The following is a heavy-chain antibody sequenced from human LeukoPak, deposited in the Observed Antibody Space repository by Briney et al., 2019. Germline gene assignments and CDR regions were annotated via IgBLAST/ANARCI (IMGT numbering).Heavy chain of an antibody. CDR2: ISGSGDST. J-gene: IGHJ4*02. D-gene: IGHD6-19*01. V-gene: IGHV3-23*01. Sequence: GGSLRLSCAASGFTFSSYAMSWVRQAPGMGLDWVSGISGSGDSTYYADSVKGRFTISRGNSKNTLYLQMNILRAEDTAVYYCAKDPAMGGSGWYYFDYWGQGTLVTVSS. CDR3: AKDPAMGGSGWYYFDY. CDR1: GFTFSSYA.